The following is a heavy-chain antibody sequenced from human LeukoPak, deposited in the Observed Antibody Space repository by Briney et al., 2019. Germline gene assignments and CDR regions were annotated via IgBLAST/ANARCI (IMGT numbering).Heavy chain of an antibody. Sequence: GGSLRLSCAASGFTFSSYEMNWVRQAPGKGLEWVSYISSSGGTIYYADSVKGRFTISRDNAKNSLYLQMNSLRAEDTAVYYCARGDYDFWSGYYRNYGMDVWGQGTTVTVSS. CDR1: GFTFSSYE. D-gene: IGHD3-3*01. V-gene: IGHV3-48*03. J-gene: IGHJ6*02. CDR2: ISSSGGTI. CDR3: ARGDYDFWSGYYRNYGMDV.